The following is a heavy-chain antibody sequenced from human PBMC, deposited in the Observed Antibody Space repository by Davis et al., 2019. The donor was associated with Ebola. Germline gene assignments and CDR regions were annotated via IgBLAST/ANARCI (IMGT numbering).Heavy chain of an antibody. D-gene: IGHD3-22*01. CDR2: ISAYNGNT. V-gene: IGHV1-18*01. Sequence: AASVKVSCKASGYTFTSYGISWVRQAPGQGLEWMGWISAYNGNTNYAQKFQGRVTITADKSTSTAYMELSSLRSEDTAVYYCARVFSMIVVAYPDYWGQGTLVTVSS. CDR1: GYTFTSYG. CDR3: ARVFSMIVVAYPDY. J-gene: IGHJ4*02.